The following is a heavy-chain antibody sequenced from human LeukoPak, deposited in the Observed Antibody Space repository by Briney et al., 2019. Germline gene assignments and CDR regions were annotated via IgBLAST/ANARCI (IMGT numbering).Heavy chain of an antibody. CDR3: AKWVGTLGSLDY. CDR2: ISSVSNTI. V-gene: IGHV3-48*04. D-gene: IGHD4-23*01. J-gene: IGHJ4*02. CDR1: GFTFGSYS. Sequence: GGSLRLSRAASGFTFGSYSMNWVRQAPGKGLEGLAYISSVSNTIYYADSVRGRFTIPRDNAKNSLYLQMNSLRAEDTAVYYCAKWVGTLGSLDYWGQGTLVTVSS.